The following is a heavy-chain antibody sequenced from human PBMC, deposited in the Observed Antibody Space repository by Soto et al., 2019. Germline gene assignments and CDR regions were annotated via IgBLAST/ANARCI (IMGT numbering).Heavy chain of an antibody. CDR1: GYTFTNFF. V-gene: IGHV1-46*01. Sequence: QVQLVQSGADVKKPGASVTVSCEASGYTFTNFFIHWVRQAPGQGLEWMGIINPSGGDTTYAQKFQGRDSMPGEMSTSTVYMDLSSVKIENTDVYYCTRSRRYCSGTSCFAFLGLDYWGQGILVNVSS. CDR2: INPSGGDT. CDR3: TRSRRYCSGTSCFAFLGLDY. D-gene: IGHD2-2*01. J-gene: IGHJ4*02.